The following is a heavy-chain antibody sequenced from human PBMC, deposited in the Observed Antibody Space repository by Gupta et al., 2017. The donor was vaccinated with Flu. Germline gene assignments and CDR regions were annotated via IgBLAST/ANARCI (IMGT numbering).Heavy chain of an antibody. CDR3: VKGSSSLRPYYFDY. J-gene: IGHJ4*02. D-gene: IGHD6-6*01. V-gene: IGHV3-23*01. CDR1: RSYT. Sequence: RSYTMSWVRQAPGKGLEWVSAISDGGGSTYYADSGKGRFTISRDNSKNTLYLQMNSLRAEDTAVYYCVKGSSSLRPYYFDYWGQGTLVTVSS. CDR2: ISDGGGST.